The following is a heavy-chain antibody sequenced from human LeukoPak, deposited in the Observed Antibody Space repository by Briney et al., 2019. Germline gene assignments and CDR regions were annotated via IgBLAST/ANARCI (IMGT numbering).Heavy chain of an antibody. Sequence: SGGSLRLSCAASGFTFSSYGMHWVRQAPGKGLEWVAFIRYDGSNKYYADSVKGRFTISRDNSKNTLYLQMNSLRAEDTAVYYCAKAGQLLSDYFDYWGQGTLVTVSS. CDR2: IRYDGSNK. J-gene: IGHJ4*02. D-gene: IGHD2-2*01. CDR1: GFTFSSYG. CDR3: AKAGQLLSDYFDY. V-gene: IGHV3-30*02.